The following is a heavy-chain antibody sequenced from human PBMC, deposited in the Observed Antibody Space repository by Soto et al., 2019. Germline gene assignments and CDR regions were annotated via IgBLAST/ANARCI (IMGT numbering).Heavy chain of an antibody. J-gene: IGHJ5*02. V-gene: IGHV3-30-3*01. CDR3: AREDNNGVYDWFDP. Sequence: QVQLVESGGGVVQPGRSLRLSCAASGFTFRNYPMHWVRQAPGKGLEWVAVISSDGNNRYDADFVKGRFTTSRDNSKNTLYLQMNSLRTEDTAVYYCAREDNNGVYDWFDPWGQGTLVTVSS. CDR1: GFTFRNYP. CDR2: ISSDGNNR. D-gene: IGHD2-8*01.